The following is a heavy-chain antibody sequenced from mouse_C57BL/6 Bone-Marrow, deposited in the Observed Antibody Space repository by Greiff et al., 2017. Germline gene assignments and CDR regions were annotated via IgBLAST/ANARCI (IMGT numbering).Heavy chain of an antibody. V-gene: IGHV1-50*01. Sequence: QVQLQQPGAELVKPGASVKLSCKASGYTFTSYWMQWVKQRPGQGLEWIGEIDPSDSYTNYNQKFKGKATLTVDTSSSTAYMQLSRLTSEDSAVYYCAKEGLSWGQGTTLTVSS. CDR1: GYTFTSYW. J-gene: IGHJ2*01. CDR2: IDPSDSYT. D-gene: IGHD3-3*01. CDR3: AKEGLS.